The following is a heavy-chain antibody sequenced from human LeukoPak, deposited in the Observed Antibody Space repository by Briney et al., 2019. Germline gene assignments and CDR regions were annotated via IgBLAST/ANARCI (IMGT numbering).Heavy chain of an antibody. CDR2: IYIGGGA. CDR3: VKNEPDSSGHYLIDY. V-gene: IGHV4-4*07. J-gene: IGHJ4*02. D-gene: IGHD3-22*01. Sequence: PSETLSLTCTVSGASISIYYWGWIRQPAGKGLEWIGRIYIGGGAYYNPSLKSRVSMSVDTSKNQFSLQLTSVTAADTAVYYCVKNEPDSSGHYLIDYWGQGTLVTVSS. CDR1: GASISIYY.